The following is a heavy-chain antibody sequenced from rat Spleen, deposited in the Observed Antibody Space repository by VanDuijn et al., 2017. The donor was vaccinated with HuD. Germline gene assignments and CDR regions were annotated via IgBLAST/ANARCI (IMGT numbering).Heavy chain of an antibody. CDR1: GFSLTSYH. J-gene: IGHJ3*01. Sequence: QVQLKESGPGLVQPSQTLSLTCTVSGFSLTSYHVHWVRQPPGKGLEWLGVMWSDGDTSYNSPLTSRLSISRDTSKSQVFLKMNSLQTDDTGNYYCTRDTMEGWFAYWGQGTLVTVSS. D-gene: IGHD1-11*01. CDR2: MWSDGDT. V-gene: IGHV2-32*01. CDR3: TRDTMEGWFAY.